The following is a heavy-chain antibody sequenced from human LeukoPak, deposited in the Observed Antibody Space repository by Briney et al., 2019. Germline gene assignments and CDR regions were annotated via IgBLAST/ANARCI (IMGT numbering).Heavy chain of an antibody. Sequence: PSETLSLTCTVSGGSISTYYWSWIRQPPGKGVEWIGYIHYSESTIYNPSLKSRVTISVDTSKNQFSLKLTSVTAAGTAVYYCARDVYGDPFDYWGQGTLVTVSS. J-gene: IGHJ4*02. CDR2: IHYSEST. D-gene: IGHD4-17*01. CDR3: ARDVYGDPFDY. V-gene: IGHV4-59*01. CDR1: GGSISTYY.